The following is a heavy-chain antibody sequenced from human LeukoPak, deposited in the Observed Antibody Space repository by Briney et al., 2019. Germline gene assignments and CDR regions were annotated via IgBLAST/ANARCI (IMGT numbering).Heavy chain of an antibody. CDR3: AKDMSACPLAGLFDY. J-gene: IGHJ4*02. CDR2: ISWNSGSI. Sequence: GRSLRLSCAASGFTFDDYAMHWVRQAPGKGLEWVSGISWNSGSIGYADSVKGRFTISRDNAKNSLYLQMNSMRAEDMALYYCAKDMSACPLAGLFDYWGQGTLVTVSS. V-gene: IGHV3-9*03. CDR1: GFTFDDYA. D-gene: IGHD3-10*01.